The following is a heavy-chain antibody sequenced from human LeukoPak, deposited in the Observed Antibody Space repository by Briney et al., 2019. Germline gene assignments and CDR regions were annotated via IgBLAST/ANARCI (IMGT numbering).Heavy chain of an antibody. J-gene: IGHJ4*02. V-gene: IGHV1-2*02. CDR2: INPNSGGT. CDR1: GYTFTGCY. Sequence: ASVKVSCKASGYTFTGCYMHWVRQAPGQGLEWMGWINPNSGGTNYAQKFQGRVTMTRDTSISTAYMELSRLRSDDTAVYYCASWVVPAANLSNDYWGQGTLVTVSS. D-gene: IGHD2-2*01. CDR3: ASWVVPAANLSNDY.